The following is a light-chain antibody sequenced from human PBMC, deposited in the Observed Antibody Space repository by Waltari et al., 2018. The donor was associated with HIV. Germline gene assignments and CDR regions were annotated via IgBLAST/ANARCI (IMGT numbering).Light chain of an antibody. J-gene: IGKJ4*01. CDR2: GAS. Sequence: EIVMTQSPATLSVSPGERATLPCRASQSVSSNLAWYQQKAGQAPRLLIYGASTRATGIPARFSGSGSGTEFTLTISSLQSEDFAVYYWQQYNNWPPLTFGGGTKVEIK. V-gene: IGKV3-15*01. CDR1: QSVSSN. CDR3: QQYNNWPPLT.